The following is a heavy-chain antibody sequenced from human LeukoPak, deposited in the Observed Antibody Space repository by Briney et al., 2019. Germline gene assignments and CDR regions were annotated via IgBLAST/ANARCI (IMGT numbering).Heavy chain of an antibody. Sequence: PGGSLRLSCAASGFTFDDYAMHWVRQAPGKGLEWVSGISWNSGSIGYADSVKGRFTISRDNAKNTLYLQMNSLRAEDTAVYYCASAEIKRWELPWYWGQGTLVTVSS. V-gene: IGHV3-9*01. CDR3: ASAEIKRWELPWY. CDR1: GFTFDDYA. D-gene: IGHD1-26*01. J-gene: IGHJ4*02. CDR2: ISWNSGSI.